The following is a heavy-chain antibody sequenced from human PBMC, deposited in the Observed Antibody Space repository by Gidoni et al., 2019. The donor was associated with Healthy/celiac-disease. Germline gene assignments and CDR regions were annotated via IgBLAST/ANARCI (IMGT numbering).Heavy chain of an antibody. CDR2: ISSSSSTI. D-gene: IGHD5-18*01. CDR3: ARGWWDTAMVPFDY. J-gene: IGHJ4*02. Sequence: EVQLVESGGGWVQPGGSLRLSCAASGFTFSSYSMNWVRQAPGKGLEWVSYISSSSSTIYYADSVKGRFTISRDNAKNSLYLQMNSLRDEDTAVYYCARGWWDTAMVPFDYWGQGTLVTVSS. V-gene: IGHV3-48*02. CDR1: GFTFSSYS.